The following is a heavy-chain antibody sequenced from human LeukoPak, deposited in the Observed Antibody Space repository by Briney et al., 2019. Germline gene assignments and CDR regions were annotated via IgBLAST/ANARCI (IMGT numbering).Heavy chain of an antibody. CDR2: SNHSGST. J-gene: IGHJ6*02. Sequence: SETLSLTCAVYGGSFSGYYWSLIRQPPGKGLEWIGESNHSGSTNYNPSLKSRVTISVDTSKNQFSLKLSSVTAADTAVYYCARDGRGSGYMSSSWYFSVDYYGMDVWGQGTTVTVSS. CDR1: GGSFSGYY. CDR3: ARDGRGSGYMSSSWYFSVDYYGMDV. V-gene: IGHV4-34*01. D-gene: IGHD6-13*01.